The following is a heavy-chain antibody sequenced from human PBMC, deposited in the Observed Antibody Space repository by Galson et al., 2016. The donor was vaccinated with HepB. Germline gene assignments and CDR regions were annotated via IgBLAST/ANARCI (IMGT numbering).Heavy chain of an antibody. V-gene: IGHV3-48*02. Sequence: SLRLSCAASGFTFVTYSMNWVRQAPGKGLEWVSYISSASYTIYYADSVKGRFTISRDDAKNSLYLQMNSLRDEDTAVYYCARDRLGIGYYFDFWGQGTLVAVSS. J-gene: IGHJ4*02. D-gene: IGHD6-19*01. CDR1: GFTFVTYS. CDR3: ARDRLGIGYYFDF. CDR2: ISSASYTI.